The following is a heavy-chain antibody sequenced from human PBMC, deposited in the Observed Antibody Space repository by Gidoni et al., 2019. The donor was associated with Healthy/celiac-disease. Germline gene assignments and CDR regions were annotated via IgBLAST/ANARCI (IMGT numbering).Heavy chain of an antibody. Sequence: QVQLQQSGPGLVKPSQPLSLTCAISGAIVSSHSAAWNWIRQSPSRGLEWLGRTYYRSKWYNDYAVSVKSRITINPDTSKNQFSLQLNSVTPEDTAVYYCARAPGLNRFDYFDYWGQGTLVTVSS. CDR3: ARAPGLNRFDYFDY. CDR2: TYYRSKWYN. V-gene: IGHV6-1*01. D-gene: IGHD3-10*01. CDR1: GAIVSSHSAA. J-gene: IGHJ4*02.